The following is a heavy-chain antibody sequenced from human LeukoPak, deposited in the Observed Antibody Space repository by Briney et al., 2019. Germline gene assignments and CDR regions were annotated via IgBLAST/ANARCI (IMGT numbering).Heavy chain of an antibody. V-gene: IGHV3-74*01. J-gene: IGHJ6*04. Sequence: GRSLRLSCADSEFSLSTFWVHCVRQAPGKGLEWVLRINTEETTTTYADSLKGRFTISRDYAKNTVYLQMDSLRAEDTAVYYCARDLHGSRDVWGKGTTVTVSS. D-gene: IGHD3-10*01. CDR1: EFSLSTFW. CDR3: ARDLHGSRDV. CDR2: INTEETTT.